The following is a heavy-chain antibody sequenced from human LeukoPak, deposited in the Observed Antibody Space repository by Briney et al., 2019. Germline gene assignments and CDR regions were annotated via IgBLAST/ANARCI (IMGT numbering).Heavy chain of an antibody. CDR2: INHSGST. CDR3: ARVKGGSYWNWFDP. CDR1: GGSFSGYY. Sequence: PSETLSLTCAVYGGSFSGYYWSWIRQPPGKGLEWIGEINHSGSTNYNPSLKSRVTISVDTSKNQFSLKLSSVTAADTAVYYCARVKGGSYWNWFDPWGQGTLVTVSS. J-gene: IGHJ5*02. V-gene: IGHV4-34*01. D-gene: IGHD1-26*01.